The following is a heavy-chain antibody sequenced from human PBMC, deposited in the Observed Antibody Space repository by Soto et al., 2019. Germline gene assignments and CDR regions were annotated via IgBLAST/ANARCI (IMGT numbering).Heavy chain of an antibody. J-gene: IGHJ4*02. V-gene: IGHV3-33*01. CDR1: GFTFSSYG. Sequence: QVQLVEYGGGVVQPGRSLRLSCAASGFTFSSYGMHWVRQAPGKGLEWVAVIWYDGSNKYYADSVKGRFTISRDNSKNTLYLQMNSLRAEDTAVYYCARGREREYFDYWGQGTLVTVSS. CDR3: ARGREREYFDY. D-gene: IGHD1-26*01. CDR2: IWYDGSNK.